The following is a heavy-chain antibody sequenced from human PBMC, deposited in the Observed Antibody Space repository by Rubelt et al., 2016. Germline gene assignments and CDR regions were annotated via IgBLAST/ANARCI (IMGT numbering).Heavy chain of an antibody. CDR1: GFTFSNAW. CDR3: TTDRYYYDSSGFPWFDP. V-gene: IGHV3-15*01. J-gene: IGHJ5*02. D-gene: IGHD3-22*01. Sequence: SLRLSCAASGFTFSNAWMSWVRHAPGKGLEWVGRIKSKTDGGTTDYAAPVKGRFTISRDDSKNTLYLQMNSLKTEDTAVYYCTTDRYYYDSSGFPWFDPWGQGTLVTVSS. CDR2: IKSKTDGGTT.